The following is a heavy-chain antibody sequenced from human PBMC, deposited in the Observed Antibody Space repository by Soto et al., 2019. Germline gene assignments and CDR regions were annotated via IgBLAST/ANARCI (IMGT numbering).Heavy chain of an antibody. CDR2: INPSGGST. Sequence: GASVKVSCKASGYTFTSYYMHWVRQAPGQGLEWMGIINPSGGSTSYAQKFQGRVTMTRDTSTSTVYMELSSLRSEDTAVYYCARDTDRVLWFGELLTYYYYGMDVWGQGPTVTVSS. D-gene: IGHD3-10*01. J-gene: IGHJ6*02. CDR1: GYTFTSYY. CDR3: ARDTDRVLWFGELLTYYYYGMDV. V-gene: IGHV1-46*01.